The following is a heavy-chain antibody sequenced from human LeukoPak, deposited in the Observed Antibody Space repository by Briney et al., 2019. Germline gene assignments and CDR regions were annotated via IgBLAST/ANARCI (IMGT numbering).Heavy chain of an antibody. V-gene: IGHV3-30-3*02. CDR1: GFTFSSYA. Sequence: GRSLRLSCAASGFTFSSYAMHWVRQAPGKGLEWVAVISYDGSNKYYADSVKGRFTISRDNSKNTLYLQMNSLRAEDTAVYYWAKRGGSSRLDYWGQETLAPSPQ. D-gene: IGHD6-6*01. CDR2: ISYDGSNK. J-gene: IGHJ4*02. CDR3: AKRGGSSRLDY.